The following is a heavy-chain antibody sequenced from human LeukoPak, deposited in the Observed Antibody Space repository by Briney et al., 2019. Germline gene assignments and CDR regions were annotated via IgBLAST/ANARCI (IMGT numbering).Heavy chain of an antibody. CDR3: ARDRYYYDSSGYYSFVY. V-gene: IGHV4-39*07. J-gene: IGHJ4*02. D-gene: IGHD3-22*01. Sequence: SETLSLTCTVSGGSISSSSYYWGWIRQPPGKGLEWIGSIYYSGSTYYNPSLKSRVTISVDTSKNQFSLKLGSVTAADTAVYYCARDRYYYDSSGYYSFVYWGQGTLVTVSS. CDR1: GGSISSSSYY. CDR2: IYYSGST.